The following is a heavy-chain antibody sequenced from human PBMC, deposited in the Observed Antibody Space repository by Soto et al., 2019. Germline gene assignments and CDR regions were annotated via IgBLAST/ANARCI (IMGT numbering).Heavy chain of an antibody. Sequence: GGSLRLSCAASGFTFSSYSMNWVRQAPGKGLEWVSSISSSSSYIYYADSVKGRFTIPRDNAKNSLYLQMNSLRAEDTAVYYCARDILESYYDFWSGSVYGMDVWGQGTTVTVSS. CDR2: ISSSSSYI. J-gene: IGHJ6*02. D-gene: IGHD3-3*01. CDR3: ARDILESYYDFWSGSVYGMDV. CDR1: GFTFSSYS. V-gene: IGHV3-21*01.